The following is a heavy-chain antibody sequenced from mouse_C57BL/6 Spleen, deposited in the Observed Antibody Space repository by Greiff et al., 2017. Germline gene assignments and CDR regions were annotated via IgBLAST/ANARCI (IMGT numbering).Heavy chain of an antibody. D-gene: IGHD3-2*02. CDR2: IDPSDSYT. CDR3: ARGRAQAPFAY. CDR1: GYTFTSYW. Sequence: QVQLQQPGAELVMPGASVKLSCKASGYTFTSYWMHWVKQRPGQGLEWIGEIDPSDSYTNYNQKFKGKSTLTVDKSSSTAYMQLSSLTSEDSAVYYCARGRAQAPFAYWGQGTLVTVSA. J-gene: IGHJ3*01. V-gene: IGHV1-69*01.